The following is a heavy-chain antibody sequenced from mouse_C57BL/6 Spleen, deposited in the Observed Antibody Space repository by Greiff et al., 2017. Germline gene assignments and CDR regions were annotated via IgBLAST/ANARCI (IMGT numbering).Heavy chain of an antibody. CDR1: GFTFSDYG. J-gene: IGHJ2*01. Sequence: DVMLVASGGGLVKPGGSLKLSCAASGFTFSDYGMHWVRQAPEKGLEWVAYISSGSSTIYYADTVKGRFTISRDNAKNTLFLQMTSLRSEDTAMYYCAKGPVYYGNYGFDYWGQGTTLTVSS. D-gene: IGHD2-1*01. V-gene: IGHV5-17*01. CDR2: ISSGSSTI. CDR3: AKGPVYYGNYGFDY.